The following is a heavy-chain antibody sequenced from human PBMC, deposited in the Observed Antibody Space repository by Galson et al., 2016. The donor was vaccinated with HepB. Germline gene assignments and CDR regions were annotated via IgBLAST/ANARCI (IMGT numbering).Heavy chain of an antibody. CDR1: GASITNYTW. CDR2: ILHGGST. J-gene: IGHJ4*02. Sequence: SETLSLTCAVSGASITNYTWWSWVRQSPGKGLEWIGEILHGGSTNYHPSLKSRVAISVDKSRNHLSLKLTSVTAADTAVYYCARRGYYGSGNPFDYWGQGILVAVSS. CDR3: ARRGYYGSGNPFDY. D-gene: IGHD3-10*01. V-gene: IGHV4-4*02.